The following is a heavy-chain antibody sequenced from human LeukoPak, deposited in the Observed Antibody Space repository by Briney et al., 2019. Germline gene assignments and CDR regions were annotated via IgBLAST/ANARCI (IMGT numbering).Heavy chain of an antibody. CDR2: IYTSGTT. CDR1: GGSISSGSYY. V-gene: IGHV4-61*02. J-gene: IGHJ4*02. Sequence: SETLSLTCTVSGGSISSGSYYWSWIRQPAGKGLEWIGRIYTSGTTNYNPSLKSRLTISVDMSKNQFSLKLTSVTAADTAVYYCARGRGIAVAGKSAHGYWGQGTLVTVSS. D-gene: IGHD6-19*01. CDR3: ARGRGIAVAGKSAHGY.